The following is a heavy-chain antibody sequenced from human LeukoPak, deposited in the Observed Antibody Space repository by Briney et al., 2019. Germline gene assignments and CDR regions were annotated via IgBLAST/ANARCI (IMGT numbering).Heavy chain of an antibody. Sequence: GGSLRLSCAASGFSFSTQRMHWVRQAPGKGLVWVSYINIDERITGYAHSVKGRFTISRDNAKNTLYLQMNSLRAEDTAVYYCVSFYETYWGRGPLVTVSS. CDR3: VSFYETY. D-gene: IGHD2/OR15-2a*01. V-gene: IGHV3-74*01. CDR1: GFSFSTQR. J-gene: IGHJ4*02. CDR2: INIDERIT.